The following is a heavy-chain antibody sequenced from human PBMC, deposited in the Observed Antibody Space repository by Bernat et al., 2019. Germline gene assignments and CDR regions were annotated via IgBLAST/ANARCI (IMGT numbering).Heavy chain of an antibody. V-gene: IGHV3-15*01. CDR3: SSHRLDY. J-gene: IGHJ4*02. CDR1: GFTFSDAW. CDR2: IKRRVDGGKT. Sequence: EVQLVESGGGLVKPGGSLRLSCVGSGFTFSDAWMSWVRQAPGEGPEWVARIKRRVDGGKTDYAAPVKGRFTISRDESTSTVYLQMSGLKTEDTAVYYCSSHRLDYWGQGTLVTVSS.